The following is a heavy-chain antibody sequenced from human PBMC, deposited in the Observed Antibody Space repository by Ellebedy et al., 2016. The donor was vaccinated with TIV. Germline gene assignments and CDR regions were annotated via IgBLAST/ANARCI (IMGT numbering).Heavy chain of an antibody. CDR1: GFTFSGYW. Sequence: GESLKISCAAAGFTFSGYWMHWVRQVPGKGLVWVSRVNTDGSSTTYADSVKGRFTISRDNAKNSLYLQMNSLRAEDTALYLCRASSGYYGHDYWGQGTLVTVSS. CDR3: RASSGYYGHDY. J-gene: IGHJ4*02. V-gene: IGHV3-74*01. D-gene: IGHD3-22*01. CDR2: VNTDGSST.